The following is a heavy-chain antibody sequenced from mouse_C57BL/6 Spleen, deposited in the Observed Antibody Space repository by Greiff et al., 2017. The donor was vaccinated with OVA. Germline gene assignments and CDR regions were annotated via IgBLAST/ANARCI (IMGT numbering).Heavy chain of an antibody. J-gene: IGHJ2*01. Sequence: QVQLQQPGAELVMPGASVKLSCKASGYTFTSYWMHWVKQRPGQGLEWIGAIDPSDGYTNYNQKFKGKSTLTVDKSSSTAYMQLSILTSEDSAVYYCGRAGAKRYFDYWGQGTTLTVSS. CDR3: GRAGAKRYFDY. CDR1: GYTFTSYW. CDR2: IDPSDGYT. V-gene: IGHV1-69*01.